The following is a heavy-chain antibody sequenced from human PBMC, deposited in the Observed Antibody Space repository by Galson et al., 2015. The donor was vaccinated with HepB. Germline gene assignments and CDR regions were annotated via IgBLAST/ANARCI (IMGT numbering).Heavy chain of an antibody. Sequence: SLRLSCAASGFTFSSYAIHWVRQAPGKGLEWVAFISYDDSNKHYADSVKDRFTISREDPKHTLYLQMNSLRPEDTAVYYCARGALLWFGENYFDYWGQGTLVTVPS. D-gene: IGHD3-10*01. V-gene: IGHV3-30*14. CDR1: GFTFSSYA. CDR2: ISYDDSNK. CDR3: ARGALLWFGENYFDY. J-gene: IGHJ4*02.